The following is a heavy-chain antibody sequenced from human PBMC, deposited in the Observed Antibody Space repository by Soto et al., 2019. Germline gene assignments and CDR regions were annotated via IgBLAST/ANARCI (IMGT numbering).Heavy chain of an antibody. D-gene: IGHD1-26*01. CDR1: GYNFTTSG. J-gene: IGHJ6*02. CDR2: ISTYNGDT. CDR3: ARQGSLPYYYYGLDV. Sequence: QVQLVQSGPEVRKPGASVKVSCEASGYNFTTSGISWVRQVPGQGLEWMCWISTYNGDTNSAQNFQGRVLMTADTSTGTAYMELMSLKSDDTAVYYCARQGSLPYYYYGLDVWGQGTIVTVSS. V-gene: IGHV1-18*01.